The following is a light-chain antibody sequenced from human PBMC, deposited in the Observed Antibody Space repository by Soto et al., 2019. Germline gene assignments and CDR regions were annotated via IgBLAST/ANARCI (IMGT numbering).Light chain of an antibody. Sequence: QSALTQPASVSGSPGQSITISCTGTSSDIGYNYVSWYQQHPGKAPKLVIFEVSNRPSGVSTRFSGSKSGNTASLTISGLQAEDEADYYCSSYTSINTLLFGGGTKLTVL. CDR1: SSDIGYNY. J-gene: IGLJ2*01. CDR2: EVS. V-gene: IGLV2-14*01. CDR3: SSYTSINTLL.